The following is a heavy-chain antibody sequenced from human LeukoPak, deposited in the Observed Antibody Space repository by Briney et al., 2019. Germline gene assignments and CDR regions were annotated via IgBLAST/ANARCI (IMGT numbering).Heavy chain of an antibody. J-gene: IGHJ4*02. CDR1: GYTFSDYY. V-gene: IGHV1-2*02. Sequence: ASVKVSCKASGYTFSDYYTHWVRQAPGQGLEWMGWINPNSGGTRYAQQFQGRVTMTRDTSIGTVFMELSTLRSDDTAVYYCARDLSTSSNWELDYWGQGTLVTVSS. D-gene: IGHD1-26*01. CDR2: INPNSGGT. CDR3: ARDLSTSSNWELDY.